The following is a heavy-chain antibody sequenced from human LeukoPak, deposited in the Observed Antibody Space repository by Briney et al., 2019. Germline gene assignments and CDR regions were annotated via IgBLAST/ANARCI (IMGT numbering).Heavy chain of an antibody. Sequence: PGGSLRLSCAASGFTFSSYSINWVRQAPGKGLEWVSSIGSSSPYIYYADSLKGRFIISRDNSKNSLFLQMNSLRAEDTAVYYCARDADILTAYSFDYWGQGTLVTVSS. D-gene: IGHD3-9*01. CDR1: GFTFSSYS. CDR2: IGSSSPYI. CDR3: ARDADILTAYSFDY. J-gene: IGHJ4*02. V-gene: IGHV3-21*01.